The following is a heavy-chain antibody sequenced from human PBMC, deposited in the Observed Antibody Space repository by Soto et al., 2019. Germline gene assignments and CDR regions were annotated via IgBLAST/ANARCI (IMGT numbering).Heavy chain of an antibody. CDR3: ARETTACFDY. V-gene: IGHV3-11*01. Sequence: KTGGSLRLSCAASGFTFSDYYMTWIRQAPGKGPEWVSHISSSGSTIYYADSVKGRFTISRDNAKNSLYLQMNSLRAEDTALYYCARETTACFDYWGQGTLVTISS. J-gene: IGHJ4*02. CDR1: GFTFSDYY. CDR2: ISSSGSTI. D-gene: IGHD4-17*01.